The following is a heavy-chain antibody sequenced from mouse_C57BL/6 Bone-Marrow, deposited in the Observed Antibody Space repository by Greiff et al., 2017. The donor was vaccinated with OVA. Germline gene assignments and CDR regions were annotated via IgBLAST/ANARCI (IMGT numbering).Heavy chain of an antibody. CDR2: IRNKANGYTT. Sequence: EVQLVESGGGLVQPGGSLSLSCAASGFTFTDYYMSWVRQPPGKALEWLGFIRNKANGYTTEYSASVKGRFTISTDNSPIILYLQMTALRAEDSAAYYCARYPPHYYGSIPFDYWGQGTTLTVSS. J-gene: IGHJ2*01. CDR3: ARYPPHYYGSIPFDY. CDR1: GFTFTDYY. D-gene: IGHD1-1*01. V-gene: IGHV7-3*01.